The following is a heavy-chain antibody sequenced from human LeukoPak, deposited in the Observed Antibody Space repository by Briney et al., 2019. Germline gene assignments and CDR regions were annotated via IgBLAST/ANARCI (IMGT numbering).Heavy chain of an antibody. D-gene: IGHD6-19*01. CDR1: GYTFTSYY. CDR3: AREGSSGWLGFDY. V-gene: IGHV1-46*01. Sequence: GASVKVSCKASGYTFTSYYMHWVRQAPGQGLEWMGIINPSGGSTSYAQKFQGRVTITADESTSTAYMELSSLRSEDTAVYYCAREGSSGWLGFDYWGQGTLVTVSS. J-gene: IGHJ4*02. CDR2: INPSGGST.